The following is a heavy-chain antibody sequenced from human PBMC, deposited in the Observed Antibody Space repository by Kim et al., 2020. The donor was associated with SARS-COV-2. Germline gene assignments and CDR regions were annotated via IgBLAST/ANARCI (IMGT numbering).Heavy chain of an antibody. D-gene: IGHD1-26*01. CDR3: ALGFGRATYFDY. V-gene: IGHV3-7*03. Sequence: YYVDSEKGRFTISRDNAKNSLYLQRTSLGAEDTAVYYCALGFGRATYFDYWGQGTLVTVSS. J-gene: IGHJ4*02.